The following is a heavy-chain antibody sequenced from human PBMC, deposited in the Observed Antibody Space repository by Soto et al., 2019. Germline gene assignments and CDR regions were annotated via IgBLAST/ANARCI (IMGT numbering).Heavy chain of an antibody. J-gene: IGHJ6*02. Sequence: GASVKVSCKASGYTFTSYDINWVRQATGQGLEWMGWMNPNSGNTGYAQKFQGRVTMTRNTSISTAYMELSSLRSEDTAVYYCARVHGRRVATIEFSAYGMDVRAQRTTVTVSS. D-gene: IGHD5-12*01. CDR2: MNPNSGNT. CDR3: ARVHGRRVATIEFSAYGMDV. CDR1: GYTFTSYD. V-gene: IGHV1-8*01.